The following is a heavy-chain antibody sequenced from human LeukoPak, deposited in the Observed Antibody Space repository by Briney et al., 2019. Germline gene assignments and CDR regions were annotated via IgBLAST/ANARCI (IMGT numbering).Heavy chain of an antibody. CDR1: GFTFSSYA. J-gene: IGHJ6*04. D-gene: IGHD3-10*02. CDR3: AELGITMIGGV. Sequence: GGSLRLSCAASGFTFSSYAMNWVRQAPGKGLEWVSSISSTSYIYYADSVKGRFTISRDNAKNSLYLQMNSLRAEDTAVYYCAELGITMIGGVWGKGTTVTISS. CDR2: ISSTSYI. V-gene: IGHV3-21*01.